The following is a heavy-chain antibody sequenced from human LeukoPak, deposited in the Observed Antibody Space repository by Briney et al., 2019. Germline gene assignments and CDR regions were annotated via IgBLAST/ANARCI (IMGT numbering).Heavy chain of an antibody. D-gene: IGHD5-18*01. Sequence: GASVKVSCKVSGYTLTELSMHWVRQAPGKGLEWMGGFDPEDGETIYAQKFQGRVTMTEDTSTDTAYMELSSLRSEDTAVYYCATVVGGGRGRDWIQLWLGYWGQGTLVTVSS. J-gene: IGHJ4*02. CDR3: ATVVGGGRGRDWIQLWLGY. V-gene: IGHV1-24*01. CDR2: FDPEDGET. CDR1: GYTLTELS.